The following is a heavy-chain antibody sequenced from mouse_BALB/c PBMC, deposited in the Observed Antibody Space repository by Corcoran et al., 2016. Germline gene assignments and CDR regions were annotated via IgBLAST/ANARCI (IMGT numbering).Heavy chain of an antibody. V-gene: IGHV11-2*02. CDR1: GFTFSGFW. CDR2: INSDGRAI. CDR3: MRYPTYNGNDGWYFDV. J-gene: IGHJ1*01. Sequence: DVQRLETGGGLLQPGGSRGLYCEGSGFTFSGFWMSWVRQTPGKTLEWIGDINSDGRAINYAPSIKERFTIVRDNDKSTLYLQMSDVRSDDTATSFCMRYPTYNGNDGWYFDVCCAGTTVTVSS. D-gene: IGHD2-9*01.